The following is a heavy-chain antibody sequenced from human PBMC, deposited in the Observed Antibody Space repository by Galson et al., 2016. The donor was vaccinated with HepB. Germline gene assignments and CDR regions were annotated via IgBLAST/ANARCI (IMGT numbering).Heavy chain of an antibody. CDR1: GASISSGGYY. CDR2: ISYSGTT. CDR3: ARGEYNYDSSAYFDN. J-gene: IGHJ4*02. Sequence: TLSLTCTVSGASISSGGYYWSWIRQHPGKGLEWIGYISYSGTTQYNPSLKSRVTISVDTSKNQFSLKLSSMTAADTAVYYCARGEYNYDSSAYFDNWGRGTLVTVSS. V-gene: IGHV4-31*03. D-gene: IGHD3-22*01.